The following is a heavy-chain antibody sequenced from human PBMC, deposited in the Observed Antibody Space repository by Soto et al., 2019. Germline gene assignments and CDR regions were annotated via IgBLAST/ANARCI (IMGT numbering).Heavy chain of an antibody. D-gene: IGHD5-12*01. CDR1: GGSISSYY. Sequence: QVQLQESGPGLVKPSETLSLTCTVSGGSISSYYWSWIRQPPGKGLEWIGYIHSSGITDYNPSFKSRVTISVDTSTNQFSLKLSSVTAADTAVYFCARHRWLPYNGFDPWGQGTLVTVSS. J-gene: IGHJ5*02. V-gene: IGHV4-59*08. CDR2: IHSSGIT. CDR3: ARHRWLPYNGFDP.